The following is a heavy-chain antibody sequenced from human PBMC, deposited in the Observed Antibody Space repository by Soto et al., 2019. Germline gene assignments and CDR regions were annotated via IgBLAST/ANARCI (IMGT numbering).Heavy chain of an antibody. J-gene: IGHJ6*02. V-gene: IGHV4-61*01. D-gene: IGHD7-27*01. CDR3: ATWGFVFGMDV. Sequence: SETLSLTCTVSGGSVSSGSYYWSWIRQPPGKGLEWIGSIYNSGSSDYNPSLRSRVTISLDTSKNQFSLKLSSVTAADTAVYYCATWGFVFGMDVWGQGTTVTVPS. CDR1: GGSVSSGSYY. CDR2: IYNSGSS.